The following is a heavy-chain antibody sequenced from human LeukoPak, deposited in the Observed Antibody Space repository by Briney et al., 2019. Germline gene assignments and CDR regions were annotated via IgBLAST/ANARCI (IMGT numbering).Heavy chain of an antibody. Sequence: GGSLRLSCAASGFTFSSYGMHWVRQAPGKGLEWVAVISYDGSNKYCADSVKGRFTISRDNSKNTLYLQVNSLRAEDTAVYYCAKAPERWLQLEGYWGQGTLVTVSS. J-gene: IGHJ4*02. CDR2: ISYDGSNK. V-gene: IGHV3-30*18. D-gene: IGHD5-24*01. CDR3: AKAPERWLQLEGY. CDR1: GFTFSSYG.